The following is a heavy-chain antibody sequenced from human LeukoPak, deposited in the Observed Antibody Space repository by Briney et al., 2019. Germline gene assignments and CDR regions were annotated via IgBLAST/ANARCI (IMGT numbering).Heavy chain of an antibody. D-gene: IGHD3-10*01. V-gene: IGHV5-51*01. CDR3: ARRYGSGKTYYYYYMDV. Sequence: GESLKISCKGSGYSFTSYWIGWVRQMPGKGLEWMGIIYPGDSDTRYSPSFQGQVTISADKSLSTAYLQWSSLKASDTAMYYCARRYGSGKTYYYYYMDVWGKGTTVTISS. CDR2: IYPGDSDT. J-gene: IGHJ6*03. CDR1: GYSFTSYW.